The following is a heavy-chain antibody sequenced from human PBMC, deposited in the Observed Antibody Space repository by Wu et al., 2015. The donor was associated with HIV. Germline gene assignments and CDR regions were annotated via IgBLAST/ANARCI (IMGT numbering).Heavy chain of an antibody. Sequence: VQLVQSGAELKKPGSSVKVSCKASGDTFNSYAINWVRQAPGQGLEWMGMVIPIFDTANYARKFEGRLTITADESTTTAHMELNSLRFEDTALYYCARDRSPYYDILTAFDYWGQGTLVTVSS. CDR1: GDTFNSYA. D-gene: IGHD3-9*01. V-gene: IGHV1-69*15. CDR2: VIPIFDTA. CDR3: ARDRSPYYDILTAFDY. J-gene: IGHJ4*02.